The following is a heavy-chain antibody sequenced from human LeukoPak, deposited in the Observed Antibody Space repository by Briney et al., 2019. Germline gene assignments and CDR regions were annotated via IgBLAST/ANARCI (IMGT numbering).Heavy chain of an antibody. Sequence: SSQTLSLTSTVSGDSIGSGGYYWSWIRQHPGKGLEWIGYIYYSGSTYYNPSLKSRLTISVDTSKNQFSLKLSSVTAADTAVYYCARAFSLAVVGPFDPWGQGTLVTVSS. CDR1: GDSIGSGGYY. J-gene: IGHJ5*02. CDR2: IYYSGST. CDR3: ARAFSLAVVGPFDP. D-gene: IGHD6-19*01. V-gene: IGHV4-31*03.